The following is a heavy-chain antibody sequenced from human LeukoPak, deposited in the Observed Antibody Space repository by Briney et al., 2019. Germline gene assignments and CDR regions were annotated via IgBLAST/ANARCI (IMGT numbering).Heavy chain of an antibody. J-gene: IGHJ4*02. CDR2: IKDDGTAQ. CDR3: ARHIIREQNFAY. CDR1: GFIFSDYW. V-gene: IGHV3-7*01. Sequence: GGSLRLSCGASGFIFSDYWMSWFRQAPVKGLEWVASIKDDGTAQYYVDSLKGRFTISRDNAKNSLYLQMDSLRAEDTAVYYCARHIIREQNFAYWGQGTLVTVSS.